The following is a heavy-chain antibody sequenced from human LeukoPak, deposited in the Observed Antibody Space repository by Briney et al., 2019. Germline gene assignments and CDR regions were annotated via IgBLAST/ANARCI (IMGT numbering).Heavy chain of an antibody. CDR1: GFTFSSYG. Sequence: GGSLRLSCAASGFTFSSYGMHWVRQAPGKGLEWVAFIRYDGSNKYYADSVKGRFTISRDNSKNTLYLQMNSLRAEDTAVYYCAKDMNKEIPHYYYYYGMDVWGQGTTVTVSS. CDR3: AKDMNKEIPHYYYYYGMDV. CDR2: IRYDGSNK. V-gene: IGHV3-30*02. D-gene: IGHD2/OR15-2a*01. J-gene: IGHJ6*02.